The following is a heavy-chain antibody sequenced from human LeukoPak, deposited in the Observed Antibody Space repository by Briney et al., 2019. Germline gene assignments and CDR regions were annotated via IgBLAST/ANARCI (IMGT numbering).Heavy chain of an antibody. V-gene: IGHV4-4*02. CDR3: AGLVGRYSSGLYYYYFDY. CDR2: MYLSGTT. CDR1: GDSINSLDL. Sequence: ASGTLFLTCTVSGDSINSLDLWSWVRQPPGKGLEWIGEMYLSGTTHSNPSVKSRVTISIDKSKNQFFLNLSSVTAADTAVYYCAGLVGRYSSGLYYYYFDYWGQGTLVTVSS. J-gene: IGHJ4*02. D-gene: IGHD3-22*01.